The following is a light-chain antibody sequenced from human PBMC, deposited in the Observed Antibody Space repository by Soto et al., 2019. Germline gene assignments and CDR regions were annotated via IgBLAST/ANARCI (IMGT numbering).Light chain of an antibody. Sequence: FSQSPGTLSLSPLEISTLACRASQSVSSTYLAWYHQQPGQAPRLLIYGASGRATGIPDRFSGSGSGTDFTLTISRLEHEDFAVYYCQQFSSYPLTFGRGTKVDIK. CDR2: GAS. CDR1: QSVSSTY. V-gene: IGKV3-20*01. CDR3: QQFSSYPLT. J-gene: IGKJ4*01.